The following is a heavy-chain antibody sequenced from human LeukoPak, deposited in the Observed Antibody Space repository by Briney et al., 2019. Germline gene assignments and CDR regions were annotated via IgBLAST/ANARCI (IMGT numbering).Heavy chain of an antibody. CDR2: INWNGGST. CDR3: GIVSGLGSYYDSSGYPDY. V-gene: IGHV3-20*04. Sequence: GGSLRLSCAASGFTFDDYGMSWVRQAPGKGLEWVSGINWNGGSTGYADSVKGRFTISRDNAKNSLYLQMNSLRAEDTVLYYCGIVSGLGSYYDSSGYPDYWGQGTLVTVSS. CDR1: GFTFDDYG. D-gene: IGHD3-22*01. J-gene: IGHJ4*02.